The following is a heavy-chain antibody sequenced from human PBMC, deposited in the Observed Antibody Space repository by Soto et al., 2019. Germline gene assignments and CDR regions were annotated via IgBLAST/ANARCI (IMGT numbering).Heavy chain of an antibody. D-gene: IGHD3-10*01. J-gene: IGHJ6*01. Sequence: SVKVSCKASGFTFTSSAVQWVRQARGQRLEWIGWIVVGSGNTNYAQKFQERVTITRDMSTSTAYMELSSLRSEDTAVYYCAAVRGSGSYPYYYYGMDVWGQGTTVTVYS. V-gene: IGHV1-58*01. CDR3: AAVRGSGSYPYYYYGMDV. CDR2: IVVGSGNT. CDR1: GFTFTSSA.